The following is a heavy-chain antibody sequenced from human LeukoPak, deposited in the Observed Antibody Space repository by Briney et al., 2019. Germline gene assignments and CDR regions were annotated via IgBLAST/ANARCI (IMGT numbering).Heavy chain of an antibody. V-gene: IGHV4-38-2*01. D-gene: IGHD3-22*01. Sequence: PSETLSLTCAVSDYSISSHNYWGWIRPPPGKGLEWIGSVYHSGSTHYSPSLKRRVTISVDTSKNQFSLKLSSVTAADTAVYYCARNDSSGYFDYWGQGTLVTVSS. CDR1: DYSISSHNY. CDR3: ARNDSSGYFDY. CDR2: VYHSGST. J-gene: IGHJ4*02.